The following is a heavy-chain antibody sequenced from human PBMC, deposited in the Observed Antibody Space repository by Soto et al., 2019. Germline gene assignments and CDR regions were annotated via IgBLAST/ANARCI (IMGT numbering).Heavy chain of an antibody. CDR2: INSDGSST. CDR3: VRTSLVVAAATREDY. CDR1: GFTFSSYW. V-gene: IGHV3-74*01. D-gene: IGHD2-15*01. J-gene: IGHJ4*02. Sequence: EVQLVESGGGLVQPGGSLRLSCAASGFTFSSYWMHWVRQAPGKGLVWVSRINSDGSSTSYADSVKGRITISRDNANNTQYLQMNSLRAEDTAVYYCVRTSLVVAAATREDYWGQGTLVTVSS.